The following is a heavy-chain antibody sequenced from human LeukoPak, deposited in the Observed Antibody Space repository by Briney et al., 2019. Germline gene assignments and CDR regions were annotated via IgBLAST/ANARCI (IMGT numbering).Heavy chain of an antibody. V-gene: IGHV3-23*01. CDR2: VSASNLYT. J-gene: IGHJ3*02. CDR1: GFTFSAFW. Sequence: GGSLRLSCEASGFTFSAFWMGWVRQAPGKGPEWVSIVSASNLYTYYADSVRGRFIISRDDSKRTLFLQMNSLRAEDTALYYCAKGRSGPPTDSFDIWGQGTMVTVSS. CDR3: AKGRSGPPTDSFDI.